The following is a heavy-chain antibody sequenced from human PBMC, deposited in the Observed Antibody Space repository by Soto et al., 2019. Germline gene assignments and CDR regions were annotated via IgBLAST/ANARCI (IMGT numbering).Heavy chain of an antibody. J-gene: IGHJ3*02. D-gene: IGHD3-16*01. CDR2: ITWNSGNI. Sequence: EVQLVESGGGLVQPGRSLRLSCAASGFTFDDYGMHWVRQAPGKGLEWVSGITWNSGNIGYADSVKGRFTISRDNAKNSLYLQMTSLRPEDTALYCCARRGNPLAFDIWGQGTMVIVSS. CDR1: GFTFDDYG. CDR3: ARRGNPLAFDI. V-gene: IGHV3-9*01.